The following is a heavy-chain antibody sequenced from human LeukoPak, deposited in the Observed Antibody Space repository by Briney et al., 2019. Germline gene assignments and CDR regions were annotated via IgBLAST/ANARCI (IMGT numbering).Heavy chain of an antibody. V-gene: IGHV3-21*01. D-gene: IGHD6-6*01. CDR2: ISSSSSYI. Sequence: GGSLKLSCAASGFTFSSYSMNWVRQAPGKGLEWVASISSSSSYIYYAHSVKGRFTISRDNAKNSLYLQMNSLGAEDTAVYYCARVDSSSERPVLSLDLWGQGTLVTVSS. CDR3: ARVDSSSERPVLSLDL. CDR1: GFTFSSYS. J-gene: IGHJ5*02.